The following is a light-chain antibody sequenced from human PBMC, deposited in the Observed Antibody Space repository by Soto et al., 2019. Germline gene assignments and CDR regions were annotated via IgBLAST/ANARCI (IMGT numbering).Light chain of an antibody. CDR1: QGISHY. J-gene: IGKJ1*01. Sequence: DIQMTQSPSSLSASVGDRVTITCRASQGISHYLAWYQQKPGKVPKLLIYAASTLQSGVPSRFSGSGSGTDFTRAISSLQPEDVATYYCQKYNSAPHTFGQGTKVEIK. CDR2: AAS. V-gene: IGKV1-27*01. CDR3: QKYNSAPHT.